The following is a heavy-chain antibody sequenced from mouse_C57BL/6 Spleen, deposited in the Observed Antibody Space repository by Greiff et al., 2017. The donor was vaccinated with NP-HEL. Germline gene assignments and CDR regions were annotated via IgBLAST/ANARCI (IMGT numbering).Heavy chain of an antibody. Sequence: VQLKESGPGLVKPSQSLSLTCSVTGYSITSGYYWNWIRQFPGNKLEWMGYISYDGSNNYNPSLKNRISITRDTSKNQFFLKLNSVTTEGTATYYCAREGAPYYFDYWGQGTTLTVSS. J-gene: IGHJ2*01. V-gene: IGHV3-6*01. CDR2: ISYDGSN. CDR1: GYSITSGYY. CDR3: AREGAPYYFDY.